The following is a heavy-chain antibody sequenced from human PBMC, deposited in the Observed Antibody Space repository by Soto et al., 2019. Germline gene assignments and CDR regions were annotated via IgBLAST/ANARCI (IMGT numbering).Heavy chain of an antibody. Sequence: QVQLVQSGAEVKKPGSSVKVSCKASGGTFSSYAISWVRQAPGQGLEWMGGIIPISDTTNYAQKCQGRVTITADEATSTAYMELSSLRSEDTAVYSCARSQGSSTSLEIYYYYYYGMDVWGQGTTVTVSS. CDR2: IIPISDTT. D-gene: IGHD2-2*01. CDR3: ARSQGSSTSLEIYYYYYYGMDV. CDR1: GGTFSSYA. J-gene: IGHJ6*02. V-gene: IGHV1-69*01.